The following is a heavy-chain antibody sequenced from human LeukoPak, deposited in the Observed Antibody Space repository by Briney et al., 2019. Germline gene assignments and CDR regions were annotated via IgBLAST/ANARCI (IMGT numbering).Heavy chain of an antibody. CDR3: ARANALHCSSTSCLFDY. V-gene: IGHV1-2*04. CDR2: INPNSSGT. J-gene: IGHJ4*02. Sequence: GASVKVSCKASGYTFTDYYMHWVRQAPGQGLEWMGWINPNSSGTYSAQKFQGWVTMTRDTSISTAYMELSRLTSDDTAVYYCARANALHCSSTSCLFDYWGQGTLVTVSS. CDR1: GYTFTDYY. D-gene: IGHD2-2*01.